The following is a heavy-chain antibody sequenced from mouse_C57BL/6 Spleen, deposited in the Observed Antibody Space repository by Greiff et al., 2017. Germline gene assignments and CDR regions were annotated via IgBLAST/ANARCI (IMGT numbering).Heavy chain of an antibody. V-gene: IGHV1-80*01. CDR1: GYAFSSYW. J-gene: IGHJ4*01. CDR2: IYPGDGDT. D-gene: IGHD1-1*01. CDR3: ANYYGSSYVAMDY. Sequence: VQLVESGAELVKPGASVKISCKASGYAFSSYWLNWVKQRPGKGLEWIGQIYPGDGDTNYNGKFKGKATLTADKSSSTAYMQLSSLTSEDSAVYFCANYYGSSYVAMDYWGQGTSVTVSS.